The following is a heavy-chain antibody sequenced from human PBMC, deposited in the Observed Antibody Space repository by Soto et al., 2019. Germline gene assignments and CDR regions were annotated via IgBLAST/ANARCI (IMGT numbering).Heavy chain of an antibody. CDR3: ARFRVDGDYVP. V-gene: IGHV3-74*01. CDR2: INSDGSST. J-gene: IGHJ5*02. Sequence: EVQLVESGGGLVQPGGSLRLSCAVSGFTFSNYWMHWVRQAPGKGLVWVSRINSDGSSTSYADFVKGRFTISRDNAKNTLYRQMNSLRAEDTAVYYCARFRVDGDYVPWGQGTLVTVSS. D-gene: IGHD4-17*01. CDR1: GFTFSNYW.